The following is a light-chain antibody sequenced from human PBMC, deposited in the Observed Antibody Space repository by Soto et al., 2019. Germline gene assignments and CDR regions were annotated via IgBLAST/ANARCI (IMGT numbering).Light chain of an antibody. CDR1: QSVLYSSNNKNY. J-gene: IGKJ1*01. CDR2: WAS. Sequence: DIVMTQSPDSLAVSLGERATINCKSSQSVLYSSNNKNYLAWYQQKPGQPPKLLIYWASTRQSGVPDRFSGSGSGTDFTLTISSLQAEDVAVYYYHQYYTTPWTFGQGTKVEIK. V-gene: IGKV4-1*01. CDR3: HQYYTTPWT.